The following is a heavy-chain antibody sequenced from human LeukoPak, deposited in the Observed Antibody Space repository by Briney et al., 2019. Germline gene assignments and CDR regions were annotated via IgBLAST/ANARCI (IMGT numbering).Heavy chain of an antibody. J-gene: IGHJ4*02. CDR2: INPSDGST. V-gene: IGHV1-46*01. CDR3: AREMPSTFYFDY. CDR1: GYTFTSYY. Sequence: GASVKVSCKASGYTFTSYYIHWVRQAPGQGFECLGIINPSDGSTSYAQKFQGRVTMTRDTSTSTVYMELSSLRSEDTAVYFCAREMPSTFYFDYWGQGTLVTVSS. D-gene: IGHD2/OR15-2a*01.